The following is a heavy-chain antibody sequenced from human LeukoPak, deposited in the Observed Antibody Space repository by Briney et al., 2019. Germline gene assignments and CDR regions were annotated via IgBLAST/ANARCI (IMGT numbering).Heavy chain of an antibody. V-gene: IGHV3-23*01. CDR2: ISGSGGST. J-gene: IGHJ4*02. CDR3: AKTDRSTTIAAAGTVDY. D-gene: IGHD6-13*01. CDR1: GFTFSSYA. Sequence: GGSLRLSCAASGFTFSSYAMSWVRQAPGKGLEWVSAISGSGGSTYYTDSVKGRFTISRDNSKNTLYLQMNSPRAEDTAVYYCAKTDRSTTIAAAGTVDYWGQGTLVTVSS.